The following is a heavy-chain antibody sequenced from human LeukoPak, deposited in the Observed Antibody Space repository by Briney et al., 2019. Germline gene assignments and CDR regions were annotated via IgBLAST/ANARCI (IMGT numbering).Heavy chain of an antibody. D-gene: IGHD4/OR15-4a*01. CDR1: GFTFNMYN. CDR2: ISSSGSYI. Sequence: GGSLRLSCEASGFTFNMYNMNWVRQAPGKGLEWVSFISSSGSYIYCADSLKGRFTVSRDNAKNSLYLQLNSLRADDTALYYCARDKGGAGRTIDYWGPGTLVTVSS. CDR3: ARDKGGAGRTIDY. V-gene: IGHV3-21*01. J-gene: IGHJ4*02.